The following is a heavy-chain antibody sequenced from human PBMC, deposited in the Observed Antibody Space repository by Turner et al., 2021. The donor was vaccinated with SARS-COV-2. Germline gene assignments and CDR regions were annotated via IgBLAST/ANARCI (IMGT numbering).Heavy chain of an antibody. Sequence: EVQLVESGGGLVQPGRFLRPSCAASGFIFDDYDMHWVRQAPGKGRGWVSGISWNSGGIGYADSVKGRFTISRDNSKNTLYLQMNSLRDDDTAVYYCAKDRNTYYYGSALDYWGQGTLVTVSS. CDR1: GFIFDDYD. J-gene: IGHJ4*02. V-gene: IGHV3-9*01. D-gene: IGHD3-10*01. CDR2: ISWNSGGI. CDR3: AKDRNTYYYGSALDY.